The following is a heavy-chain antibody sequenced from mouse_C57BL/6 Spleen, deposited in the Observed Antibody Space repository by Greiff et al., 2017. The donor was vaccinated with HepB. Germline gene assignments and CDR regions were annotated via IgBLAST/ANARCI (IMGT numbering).Heavy chain of an antibody. CDR3: ARRPDGYYVGYFDY. CDR1: GYSITSGYY. CDR2: ISYDGSN. J-gene: IGHJ2*01. D-gene: IGHD2-3*01. Sequence: EVQLVESGPGLVKPSQSLSLTCSVTGYSITSGYYWNWIRQFPGNKLEWMGYISYDGSNNYNPSLKNRISITRDTSKNQFFLKLNSVTTEDTATYYCARRPDGYYVGYFDYWGQGTTLTVSS. V-gene: IGHV3-6*01.